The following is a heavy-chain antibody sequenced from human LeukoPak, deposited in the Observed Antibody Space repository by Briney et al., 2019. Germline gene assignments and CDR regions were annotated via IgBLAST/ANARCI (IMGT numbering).Heavy chain of an antibody. Sequence: GVSLRLSCTASGFTFSTYEMNWVRQAPGRGLEWRSYVNNGGDTIYYAESVRGRFTISRDNGKNSLYLQMNSLADEDTALYYCARDRGSSWALTAGWGQGALVTVSS. CDR1: GFTFSTYE. CDR3: ARDRGSSWALTAG. J-gene: IGHJ4*02. CDR2: VNNGGDTI. V-gene: IGHV3-48*03. D-gene: IGHD6-13*01.